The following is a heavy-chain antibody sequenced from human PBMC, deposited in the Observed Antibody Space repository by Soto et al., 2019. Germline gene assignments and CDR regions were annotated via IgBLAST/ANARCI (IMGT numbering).Heavy chain of an antibody. CDR2: IGTAGDT. D-gene: IGHD3-16*01. V-gene: IGHV3-13*01. CDR3: ARGGSLGFYYYYGMDV. CDR1: GFTFSSHD. J-gene: IGHJ6*02. Sequence: PVGSLRLSCAASGFTFSSHDMHWVRQATGKGLEWVSAIGTAGDTYYPGSVKGRFTISRENAKNSLYLQMNSLRAGDTAVYYCARGGSLGFYYYYGMDVWGQGTTVTVSS.